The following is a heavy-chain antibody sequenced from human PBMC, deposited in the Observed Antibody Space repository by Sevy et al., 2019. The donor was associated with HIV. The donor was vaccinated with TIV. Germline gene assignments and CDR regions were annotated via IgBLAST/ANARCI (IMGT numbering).Heavy chain of an antibody. J-gene: IGHJ4*02. V-gene: IGHV1-24*01. CDR2: FDPEDDET. Sequence: ASVKVSCKVSGYSVIEFSMHWVRQAPGKGLEWMGTFDPEDDETNNAQKIQGRVTMTEETSTDTAYMELSSLRSEDTAVYYCATTKDYYDSSGYPFDYWGQGTLVTVSS. CDR3: ATTKDYYDSSGYPFDY. D-gene: IGHD3-22*01. CDR1: GYSVIEFS.